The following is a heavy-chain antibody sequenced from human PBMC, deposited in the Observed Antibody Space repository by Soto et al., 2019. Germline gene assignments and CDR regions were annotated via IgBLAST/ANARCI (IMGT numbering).Heavy chain of an antibody. CDR3: ARSLDVFLWLGELLSLGFDS. D-gene: IGHD3-10*01. Sequence: EVQLMESGGGLVQPGGSLRLSCAAPGFTFDNYAMNWVRQAPGKGLEWVSGISATGGSTYYAASVRGRFGISRDNSKNTLDLQMNSLRAEDTAVYYCARSLDVFLWLGELLSLGFDSWGQGTLVTASS. V-gene: IGHV3-23*01. CDR2: ISATGGST. J-gene: IGHJ4*02. CDR1: GFTFDNYA.